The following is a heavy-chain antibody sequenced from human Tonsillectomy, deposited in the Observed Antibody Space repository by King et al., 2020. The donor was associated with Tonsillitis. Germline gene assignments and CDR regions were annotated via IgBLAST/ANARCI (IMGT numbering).Heavy chain of an antibody. D-gene: IGHD5-24*01. CDR1: GFTFSSYA. Sequence: EVQLVESGGGLVQPGGSLRLSCAASGFTFSSYAMSWVRQAPGKGLEWVSEISGSGGSTYYADSVKGRFTISRDNSKNTLYLQMNSLRAEDTDVYYCAKGDAGGGDGYNFGIDYWGQGTLVTVSS. J-gene: IGHJ4*02. CDR2: ISGSGGST. V-gene: IGHV3-23*04. CDR3: AKGDAGGGDGYNFGIDY.